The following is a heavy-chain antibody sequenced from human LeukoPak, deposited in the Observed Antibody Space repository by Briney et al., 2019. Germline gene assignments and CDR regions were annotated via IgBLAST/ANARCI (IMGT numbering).Heavy chain of an antibody. Sequence: SEALSLTCTVSGGSISSYYWSWIRQPAGKGLEWIGRIYTSGSTNYNPSLKSRVTMSVDTSKNQFSLKLSSVTAADTAVYYCARGNILCSGGSCSTNIDYWGQGTLVTVSS. J-gene: IGHJ4*02. CDR3: ARGNILCSGGSCSTNIDY. CDR1: GGSISSYY. V-gene: IGHV4-4*07. D-gene: IGHD2-15*01. CDR2: IYTSGST.